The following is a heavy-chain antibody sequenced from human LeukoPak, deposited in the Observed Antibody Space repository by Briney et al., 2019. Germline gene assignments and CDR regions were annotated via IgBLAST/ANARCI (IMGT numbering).Heavy chain of an antibody. D-gene: IGHD3-22*01. CDR1: GGSISSYY. CDR3: AGMVGSGFYFDY. CDR2: IYYSGST. Sequence: PSETLSLTCTVSGGSISSYYWSWIRQPPGKGLEWIGYIYYSGSTNYNPSLKSRVTISVDTSKNQFSLKLSSVTAADTAVYYCAGMVGSGFYFDYWGQGTLVTVSS. J-gene: IGHJ4*02. V-gene: IGHV4-59*08.